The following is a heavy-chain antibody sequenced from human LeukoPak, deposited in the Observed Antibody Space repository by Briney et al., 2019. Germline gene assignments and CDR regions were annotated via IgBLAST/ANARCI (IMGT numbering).Heavy chain of an antibody. D-gene: IGHD1-7*01. Sequence: SETLSLTCGVYGGSFSGYYWSWIRQRPGKGLEWIGEINHSGSTNHNPSLKSRVTISVDTSKNQFSLKLTSVTAADTAVYYCARGRNWNYGGWFDPWGQGTLVTVSS. V-gene: IGHV4-34*01. CDR1: GGSFSGYY. CDR2: INHSGST. J-gene: IGHJ5*02. CDR3: ARGRNWNYGGWFDP.